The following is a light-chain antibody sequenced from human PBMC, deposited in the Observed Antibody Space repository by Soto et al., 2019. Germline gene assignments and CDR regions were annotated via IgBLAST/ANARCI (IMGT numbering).Light chain of an antibody. CDR2: DAF. Sequence: DIQMTQSPSSLSASVGDRVTITCRASQTISTYLNWYQQKPGKAPRLLIYDAFSLLSGVPSRFSSRGSGTDFNLTIDSLKPEDFSTYYCQQSDSTPYTFGQGTKVEI. J-gene: IGKJ2*01. V-gene: IGKV1-39*01. CDR1: QTISTY. CDR3: QQSDSTPYT.